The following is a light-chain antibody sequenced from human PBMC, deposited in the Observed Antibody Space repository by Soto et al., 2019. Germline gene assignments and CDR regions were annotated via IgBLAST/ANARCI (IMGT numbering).Light chain of an antibody. CDR2: KAS. CDR1: QSISSW. V-gene: IGKV1-5*03. Sequence: DIQMTQSPSTLSASVGDRVTITCRASQSISSWLAWYQQKPGKAPKLLIYKASSLESGVPSRFSGSGSGTELTLTISSLQPDDFATYYCQQYNSYWTFGQRTKVEIK. J-gene: IGKJ1*01. CDR3: QQYNSYWT.